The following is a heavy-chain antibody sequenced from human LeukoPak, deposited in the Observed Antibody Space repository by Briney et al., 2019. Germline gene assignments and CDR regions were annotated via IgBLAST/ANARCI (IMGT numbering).Heavy chain of an antibody. D-gene: IGHD3-10*01. V-gene: IGHV1-46*01. J-gene: IGHJ6*03. CDR1: GYTFTSYY. CDR2: INPSGGST. CDR3: ARVGYYGPGSYYYMDV. Sequence: ASVKVSCKASGYTFTSYYMHWVRQAPGQGLEWMGIINPSGGSTNYAQKFQGRVTITADKSTSTAYMELSSLRSEDTAVYYCARVGYYGPGSYYYMDVWGKGTTVTVSS.